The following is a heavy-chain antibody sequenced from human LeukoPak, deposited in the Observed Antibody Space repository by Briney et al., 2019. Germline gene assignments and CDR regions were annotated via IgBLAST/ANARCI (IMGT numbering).Heavy chain of an antibody. CDR1: GFTFGDYA. CDR2: IRSKAYGGTT. CDR3: AKLYCGGDCYQLIDY. D-gene: IGHD2-21*02. J-gene: IGHJ4*02. V-gene: IGHV3-49*04. Sequence: GGSLRLSCTASGFTFGDYAMSWVRQAPGKGLEWVGFIRSKAYGGTTEYAASVKGRFTISRDDSKSIAYLQMNSLKTEDTAVYYCAKLYCGGDCYQLIDYWGQGTLVTVSS.